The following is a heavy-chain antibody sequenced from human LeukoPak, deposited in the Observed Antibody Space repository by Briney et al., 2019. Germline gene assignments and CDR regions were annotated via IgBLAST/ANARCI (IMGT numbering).Heavy chain of an antibody. CDR1: GGTFSSYA. V-gene: IGHV1-69*04. CDR2: IIPILGIA. D-gene: IGHD6-19*01. Sequence: SVKVSCKASGGTFSSYAISWVRQAPGQGLEWMGRIIPILGIANYAQKFQGRVTITADKSTSTAYMELSSLRAEDTAVYYCAKTLSGIVVAEWVSYDYWGQGTLVTVSS. CDR3: AKTLSGIVVAEWVSYDY. J-gene: IGHJ4*02.